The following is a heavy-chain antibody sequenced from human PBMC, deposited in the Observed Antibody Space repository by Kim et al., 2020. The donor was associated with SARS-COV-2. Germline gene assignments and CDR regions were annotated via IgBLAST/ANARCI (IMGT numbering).Heavy chain of an antibody. CDR2: IYYSGST. Sequence: SETLSLTCTVSGGYISSYYWSWIRQPPGKGLEWIGYIYYSGSTNYNPSLKSRVTISVDTSKNQFSLKLSSVTAADTAVYYCSRDYYGSGSYYDYWGQGTLVTVSS. J-gene: IGHJ4*02. V-gene: IGHV4-59*01. CDR1: GGYISSYY. D-gene: IGHD3-10*01. CDR3: SRDYYGSGSYYDY.